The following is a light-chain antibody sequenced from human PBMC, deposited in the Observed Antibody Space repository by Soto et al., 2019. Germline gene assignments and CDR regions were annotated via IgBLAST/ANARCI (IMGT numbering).Light chain of an antibody. CDR1: TSDVGGYNY. CDR2: EVS. Sequence: QSALTQPASVSGSPGQSITISCTGTTSDVGGYNYVSWYQQHPGKVPKLIIYEVSNRPSGISNRFSGSKSGNTASLTISGLQAEDEADYYCSSYRSSSTYVFGTGTKVTVL. V-gene: IGLV2-14*01. J-gene: IGLJ1*01. CDR3: SSYRSSSTYV.